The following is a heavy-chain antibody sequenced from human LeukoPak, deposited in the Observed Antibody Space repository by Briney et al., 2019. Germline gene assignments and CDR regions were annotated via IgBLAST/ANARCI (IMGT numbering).Heavy chain of an antibody. D-gene: IGHD1-26*01. V-gene: IGHV3-66*01. CDR3: ARALVGANDY. CDR1: GFNFRGQA. J-gene: IGHJ4*02. Sequence: GGSLRLSCAASGFNFRGQAMSWVRQAPGKGLEWVSVIYNGGSTYYADSVKGRFTISRDNSKNTLYLQMNSLRAEDTAVYYCARALVGANDYWGQGTLVTVSS. CDR2: IYNGGST.